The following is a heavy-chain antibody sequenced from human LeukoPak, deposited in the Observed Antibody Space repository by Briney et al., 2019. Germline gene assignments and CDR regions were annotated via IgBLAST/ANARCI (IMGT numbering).Heavy chain of an antibody. CDR3: ARTQYYDFWSGYYGAFDI. CDR1: GDSISSSF. CDR2: IYYSGST. J-gene: IGHJ3*02. D-gene: IGHD3-3*01. Sequence: TSETLSLTCTVSGDSISSSFWSWIRQPAGKGLEWIGSIYYSGSTYYNPSLKSRVTISVDTSKNQFSLKLSSVTAADTAVYYCARTQYYDFWSGYYGAFDIWGQGTMVTVSS. V-gene: IGHV4-4*07.